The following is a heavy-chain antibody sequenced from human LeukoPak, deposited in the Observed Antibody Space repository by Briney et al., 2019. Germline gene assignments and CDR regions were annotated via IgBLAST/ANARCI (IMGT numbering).Heavy chain of an antibody. CDR3: ARWRSGSLDY. CDR1: GGSISSSSYF. D-gene: IGHD3-10*01. J-gene: IGHJ4*02. Sequence: SETLSLTCTVSGGSISSSSYFWSWIRQPAGKGLEWIGRIYSSGSTNYNPSLKSRVTISVDTSKNQFSLRLSSVTAADTAVYYCARWRSGSLDYWGQGTLVTVSS. V-gene: IGHV4-61*02. CDR2: IYSSGST.